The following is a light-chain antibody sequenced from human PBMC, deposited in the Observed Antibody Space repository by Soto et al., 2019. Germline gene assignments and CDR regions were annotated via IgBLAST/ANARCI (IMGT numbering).Light chain of an antibody. J-gene: IGKJ1*01. Sequence: DIQMTQSPSSLSASVGERVTITCRASQGTSNYLAWYQQKPGKVPKLLIYAASTLQSGVPSRFRGSGSGTYFTLTINSLQPEDVSTYYCQKYYSAPTWTFGQGTKVEIK. CDR1: QGTSNY. V-gene: IGKV1-27*01. CDR3: QKYYSAPTWT. CDR2: AAS.